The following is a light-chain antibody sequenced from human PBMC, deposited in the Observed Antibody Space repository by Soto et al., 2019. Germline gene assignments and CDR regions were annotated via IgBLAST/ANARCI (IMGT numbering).Light chain of an antibody. Sequence: EIVLTQSAGTLSFSPGEIATLSFSASQSVSSSYLAWYQQKPGLAPRLLIYGASSRATGIPVRCSGSGSGTDFTLTISRLEPDDFAVYYCQQYGSSPRPFGQGSQVEIK. CDR1: QSVSSSY. CDR2: GAS. J-gene: IGKJ1*01. V-gene: IGKV3-20*01. CDR3: QQYGSSPRP.